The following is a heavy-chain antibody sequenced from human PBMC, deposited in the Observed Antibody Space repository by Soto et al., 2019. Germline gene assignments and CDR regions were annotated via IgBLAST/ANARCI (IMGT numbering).Heavy chain of an antibody. V-gene: IGHV1-18*01. J-gene: IGHJ4*02. CDR2: ISAHNGNT. Sequence: QVHLVQSGAEVKKPGASVKVSCKGSGYAFTTYGITWVRQAPGQGLEWMGWISAHNGNTNYAQKLQGRVTVPRDTSTSTADMELRSLRSDDTAVYYCASGRYGDYWGQGALVTVSS. CDR1: GYAFTTYG. D-gene: IGHD1-26*01. CDR3: ASGRYGDY.